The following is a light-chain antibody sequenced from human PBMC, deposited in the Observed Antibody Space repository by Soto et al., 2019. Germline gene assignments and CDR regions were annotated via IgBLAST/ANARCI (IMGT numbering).Light chain of an antibody. CDR2: GAS. CDR3: QQFRNYPLT. CDR1: QTVSNNY. V-gene: IGKV3-20*01. Sequence: EFVLTQSPGTLSLSPGERATLSCRASQTVSNNYLAWYQQKPGQAPRFLIYGASSRSTGSPDRFSGGGSGTDLNLTLSRLEPEDFEVYYCQQFRNYPLTFGGGTKVDIK. J-gene: IGKJ4*01.